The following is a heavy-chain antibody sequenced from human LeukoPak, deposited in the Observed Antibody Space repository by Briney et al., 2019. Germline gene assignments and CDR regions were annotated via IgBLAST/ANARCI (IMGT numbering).Heavy chain of an antibody. CDR2: IYYSGST. Sequence: SETLSLTCTVSGGSISSSSYYWGWIRQPPGKGLEWIGSIYYSGSTYYNPSLKSRVTISVDTSKNQFSLKLSSVTAADTAVYYCAREIAYYDILTGYSPYYYYGMDVWGQGTTVTVSS. D-gene: IGHD3-9*01. V-gene: IGHV4-39*07. CDR3: AREIAYYDILTGYSPYYYYGMDV. J-gene: IGHJ6*02. CDR1: GGSISSSSYY.